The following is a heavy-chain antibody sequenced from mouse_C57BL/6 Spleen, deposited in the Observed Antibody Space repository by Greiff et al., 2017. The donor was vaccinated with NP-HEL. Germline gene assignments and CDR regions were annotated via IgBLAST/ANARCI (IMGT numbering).Heavy chain of an antibody. CDR2: FHPYNDDT. CDR3: ARGGPYYGSPYWYFDV. D-gene: IGHD1-1*01. J-gene: IGHJ1*03. V-gene: IGHV1-47*01. Sequence: QVHVKQSGAELVKPGASVKMSCKASGYTFTTYPIEWMKQNHGKSLEWIGNFHPYNDDTKYNEKFKGKATLTVEKSSSTVYLELSRLTSDDSAVYYCARGGPYYGSPYWYFDVWGTGTTVTVSS. CDR1: GYTFTTYP.